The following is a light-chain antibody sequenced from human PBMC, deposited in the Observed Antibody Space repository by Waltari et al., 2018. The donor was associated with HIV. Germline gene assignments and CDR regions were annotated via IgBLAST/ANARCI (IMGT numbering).Light chain of an antibody. CDR2: ATS. J-gene: IGKJ1*01. V-gene: IGKV3-20*01. CDR1: QRISSTS. Sequence: EIVLTQSPGTLSLSPGERATLSCRASQRISSTSLAWYQLKPGQAPRLLIYATSSRATGIPDRFGGSGSGTDFTLIIRRLEPEDIAVYYCQQYGTSVGTFGQGTKVEIK. CDR3: QQYGTSVGT.